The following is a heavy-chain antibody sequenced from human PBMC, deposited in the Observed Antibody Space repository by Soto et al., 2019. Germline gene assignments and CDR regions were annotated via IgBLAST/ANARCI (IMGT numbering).Heavy chain of an antibody. CDR3: ARGPRVVWVVPTAQRDVFDI. Sequence: SETLSLTCAVSGGTITSSHWWTWVRQPPGKGLEWIGEIYHTGTTNYNPSLKSRVTISVDTSKNQISLKLTSVTAADTAVYYCARGPRVVWVVPTAQRDVFDILGQGTMVTVSS. D-gene: IGHD2-2*01. J-gene: IGHJ3*02. CDR2: IYHTGTT. CDR1: GGTITSSHW. V-gene: IGHV4-4*02.